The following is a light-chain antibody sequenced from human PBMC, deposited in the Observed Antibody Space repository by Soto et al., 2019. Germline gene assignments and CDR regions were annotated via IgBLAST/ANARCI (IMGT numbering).Light chain of an antibody. CDR2: DAS. V-gene: IGKV1-39*01. J-gene: IGKJ2*01. CDR1: QSISNY. CDR3: QQSYSTPPGT. Sequence: IQMTQSPSSLSASVGDRVTITCRASQSISNYLNWYQQKPGKAPNLLIYDASSLQSGVPSRFSGSGSGTDFTLTISSLQPEDFATYYCQQSYSTPPGTFGQGTKADIK.